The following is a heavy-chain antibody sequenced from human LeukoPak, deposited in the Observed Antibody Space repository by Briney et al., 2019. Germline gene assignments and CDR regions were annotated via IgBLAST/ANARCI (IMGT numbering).Heavy chain of an antibody. V-gene: IGHV4-61*02. Sequence: SSQTLSLTCTVSGGSISSGSYYWSWIRQPAGKGLEWFVRIYTGGSTNYNPSLKSRVTISVDTSRNQFSLKLSSVTAADTAVYYCARTGGYMVWGVQNWFDPWGQGTLVTVSS. D-gene: IGHD3-10*01. CDR1: GGSISSGSYY. J-gene: IGHJ5*02. CDR3: ARTGGYMVWGVQNWFDP. CDR2: IYTGGST.